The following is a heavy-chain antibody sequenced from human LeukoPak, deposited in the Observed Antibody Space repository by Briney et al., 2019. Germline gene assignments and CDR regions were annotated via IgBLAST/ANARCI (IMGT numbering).Heavy chain of an antibody. CDR3: ARDPDWFISGMDV. D-gene: IGHD3-9*01. V-gene: IGHV4-34*01. J-gene: IGHJ6*04. Sequence: SETLSLTCAVYGGSFTGNFWTWIRQPPGKGLEWIGEINQSGITNYSLSLKSRVTISVDTSKNQISLHLRSVTAADTAVYYCARDPDWFISGMDVWGKGTTVTVSP. CDR1: GGSFTGNF. CDR2: INQSGIT.